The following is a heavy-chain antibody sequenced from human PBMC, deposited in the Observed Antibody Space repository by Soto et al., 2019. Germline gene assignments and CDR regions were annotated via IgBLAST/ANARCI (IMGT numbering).Heavy chain of an antibody. CDR2: INHSGST. CDR1: GGSFSGYY. V-gene: IGHV4-34*01. CDR3: ARVYSSSSLVFDY. J-gene: IGHJ4*02. Sequence: SETLSLTCAVYGGSFSGYYWSWIRQPPGKGLEWIGEINHSGSTNYNPSLKSRVTISVDTSKNQFSLKLSSVTAADTAVYYCARVYSSSSLVFDYWGQGTLVTVSS. D-gene: IGHD6-6*01.